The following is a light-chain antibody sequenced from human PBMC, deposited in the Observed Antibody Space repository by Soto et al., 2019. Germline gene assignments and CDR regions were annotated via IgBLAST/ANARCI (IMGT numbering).Light chain of an antibody. CDR3: QQYNNWPPIT. V-gene: IGKV3D-15*01. CDR2: GAS. CDR1: QSVSIH. J-gene: IGKJ5*01. Sequence: EIVTTQSPVTLSVSPGERATLSCRASQSVSIHLAWFQQKPGQAPRLLIYGASTRATGIPARFSGSGSGTEFTLTISSLQSEDFAVYYCQQYNNWPPITFGQGTRLEIK.